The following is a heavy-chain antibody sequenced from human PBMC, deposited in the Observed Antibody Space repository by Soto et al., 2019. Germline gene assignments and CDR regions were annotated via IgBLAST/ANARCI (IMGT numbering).Heavy chain of an antibody. CDR1: GFTFSSYP. D-gene: IGHD3-22*01. CDR2: ISGGSDT. V-gene: IGHV3-23*01. Sequence: EVQLLESGGGLVQPGGSLRLSCAASGFTFSSYPFSWVRQAPGKGLEWVSAISGGSDTYYADSVKGRFTISRDNSKNTLYLQMKSLRVEDTAVYYCAKESPFSNGFVFITEWGQGTLVTVSS. J-gene: IGHJ4*02. CDR3: AKESPFSNGFVFITE.